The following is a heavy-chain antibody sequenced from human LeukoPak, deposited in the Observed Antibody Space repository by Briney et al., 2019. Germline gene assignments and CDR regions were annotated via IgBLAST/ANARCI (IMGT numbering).Heavy chain of an antibody. CDR1: GYTFTSYG. CDR2: ISAYNGNT. D-gene: IGHD6-13*01. J-gene: IGHJ6*02. V-gene: IGHV1-18*01. Sequence: ASVKVSCKASGYTFTSYGISWVRQAPGQGLEWMGWISAYNGNTNYAQTLQGRVTMTTATSTSTAYMELRSLRSDDTAVYYCARDPYVRSSSRYGMDVWGQGTTVTVSS. CDR3: ARDPYVRSSSRYGMDV.